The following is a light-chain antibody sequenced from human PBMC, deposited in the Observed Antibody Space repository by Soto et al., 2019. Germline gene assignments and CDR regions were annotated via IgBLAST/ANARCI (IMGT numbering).Light chain of an antibody. CDR3: SSYTRSSTLV. CDR2: GVS. V-gene: IGLV2-14*01. CDR1: SSDVGAYNY. J-gene: IGLJ1*01. Sequence: QSVLTQPASVSGSPGQSITISCTGASSDVGAYNYVSWYQQHPGKAPKLMIYGVSNRPSGISDRFSGSKSGNTASLTISGLQAEDEADYYCSSYTRSSTLVFGTGTKVTVL.